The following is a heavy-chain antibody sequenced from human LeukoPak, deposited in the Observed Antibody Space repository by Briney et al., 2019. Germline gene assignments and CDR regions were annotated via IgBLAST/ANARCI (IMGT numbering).Heavy chain of an antibody. CDR1: GYFVSSGYY. CDR2: IYSTGST. D-gene: IGHD4-11*01. V-gene: IGHV4-38-2*01. CDR3: ASRTTVTNALSFDY. Sequence: SETLSLTCGVSGYFVSSGYYWGWIRQTPGQGLEWIGNIYSTGSTYYNPSLKSRVTISVDTSKNQFSLKLTSVSPADTAVYFCASRTTVTNALSFDYWGREALVAVSS. J-gene: IGHJ4*02.